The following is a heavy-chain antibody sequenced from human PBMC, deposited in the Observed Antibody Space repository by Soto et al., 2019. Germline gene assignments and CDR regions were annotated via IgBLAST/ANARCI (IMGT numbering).Heavy chain of an antibody. V-gene: IGHV1-2*04. CDR2: INPNSGGT. Sequence: ASVKVSCKASGYTFTGYYMHWVRQAPGQGLEWMGWINPNSGGTNYAQKFQGWVTMTRDTSISTAYMELSRLRSDDTAVYYCARSHYYGSGSYYTPYNWFDPWGQGTLVTVSS. CDR1: GYTFTGYY. D-gene: IGHD3-10*01. J-gene: IGHJ5*02. CDR3: ARSHYYGSGSYYTPYNWFDP.